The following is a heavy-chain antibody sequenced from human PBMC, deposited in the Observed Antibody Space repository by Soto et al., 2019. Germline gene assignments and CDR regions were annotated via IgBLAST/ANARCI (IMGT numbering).Heavy chain of an antibody. CDR3: ARDLGSVGFDP. V-gene: IGHV1-3*01. CDR1: GYTFTSYA. CDR2: INAGNGNT. Sequence: ASVKVSCKASGYTFTSYAMHWVLQAPGQRLEWMGWINAGNGNTKYSQKFQGRVTITRDTSASTAYMELSSLRSEDTAVYYCARDLGSVGFDPWGRGTLVTVSS. J-gene: IGHJ5*02.